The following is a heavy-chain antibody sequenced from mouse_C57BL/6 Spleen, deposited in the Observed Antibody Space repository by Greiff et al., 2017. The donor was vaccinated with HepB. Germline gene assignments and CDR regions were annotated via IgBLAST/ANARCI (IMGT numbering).Heavy chain of an antibody. CDR1: GFTFSNYW. Sequence: EVMLVESGGGLVQPGGSMKLSCVASGFTFSNYWMNWVRQSPEKGLEWVAQIRLKSDNYATHYAESVKGRFTISRDDSKSSVYLQMNNLRAEDTGIYYCTGYDYDGGWFAYWGQGTLVTVSA. CDR2: IRLKSDNYAT. CDR3: TGYDYDGGWFAY. J-gene: IGHJ3*01. D-gene: IGHD2-4*01. V-gene: IGHV6-3*01.